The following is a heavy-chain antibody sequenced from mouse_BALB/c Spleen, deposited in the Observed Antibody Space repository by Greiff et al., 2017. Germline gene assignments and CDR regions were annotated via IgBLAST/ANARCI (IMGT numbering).Heavy chain of an antibody. V-gene: IGHV1-14*01. D-gene: IGHD1-1*01. Sequence: VQLKESGPELVKPGASVKMSCKASGYTFTSYVMHWVKQKPGQGLEWIGYINPYNDGTKYNEKFKGKATLTSDKSSSTAYMELSSLTSEDSAVYYCARGLYYYGSSYVYYAMDYWGQGTSVTVSS. CDR1: GYTFTSYV. CDR2: INPYNDGT. CDR3: ARGLYYYGSSYVYYAMDY. J-gene: IGHJ4*01.